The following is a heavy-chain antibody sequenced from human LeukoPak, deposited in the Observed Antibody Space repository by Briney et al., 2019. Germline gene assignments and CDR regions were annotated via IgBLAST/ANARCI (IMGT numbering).Heavy chain of an antibody. V-gene: IGHV4-59*01. CDR3: ARLFRGFRYYFDY. CDR1: DGSISNYY. J-gene: IGHJ4*02. D-gene: IGHD3-16*01. CDR2: LSDSGST. Sequence: SETLYLTCTVSDGSISNYYWSWVRQPPGKGLDWIGYLSDSGSTNNNPSLKSRVSISVDTSRNQFSLNLRSVTAADTAVYYCARLFRGFRYYFDYWGQGALVTVSS.